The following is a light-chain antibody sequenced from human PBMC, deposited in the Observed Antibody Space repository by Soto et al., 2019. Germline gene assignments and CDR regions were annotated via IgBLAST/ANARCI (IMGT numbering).Light chain of an antibody. J-gene: IGLJ3*02. CDR3: ATWDDSMISPV. V-gene: IGLV1-40*01. Sequence: QSVLTQPPSVSGAPGQTVTISCTGSSSNIGRGYDVHWYQQVPGSAPRLLLSGDSNRPSGVPDRFSGSRSGTSASLAISGLRSEDEADYICATWDDSMISPVFGGGTKLTVL. CDR1: SSNIGRGYD. CDR2: GDS.